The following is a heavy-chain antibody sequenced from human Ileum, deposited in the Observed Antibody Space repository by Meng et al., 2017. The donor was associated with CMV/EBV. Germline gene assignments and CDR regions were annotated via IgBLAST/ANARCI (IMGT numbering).Heavy chain of an antibody. V-gene: IGHV3-7*01. CDR3: ASTSGVVI. CDR2: IRQDGNEN. J-gene: IGHJ4*02. D-gene: IGHD3-3*01. Sequence: GESLKISCAASGFTLSSYWMSWVRQAPGKGLEWVANIRQDGNENHYVDSVKGRFTISRDNAKNSLYLEMNSLRAEDTAVYYCASTSGVVIWGQGTLVTVSS. CDR1: GFTLSSYW.